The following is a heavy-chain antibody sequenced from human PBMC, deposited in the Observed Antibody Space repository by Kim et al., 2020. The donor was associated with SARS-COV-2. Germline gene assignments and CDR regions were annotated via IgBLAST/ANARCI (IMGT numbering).Heavy chain of an antibody. V-gene: IGHV3-30-3*01. D-gene: IGHD2-2*01. Sequence: GGSLRLSCAASGFTFSSYAMHWVRQAPGKGLEWVAVISYDGSNKYYADSVKGRFTISRDNSKNTLYLQMNSLRAEDTAVYYCARGGRTRADIVVVPAAEVDYWGQGTLLTVSS. CDR2: ISYDGSNK. CDR3: ARGGRTRADIVVVPAAEVDY. CDR1: GFTFSSYA. J-gene: IGHJ4*02.